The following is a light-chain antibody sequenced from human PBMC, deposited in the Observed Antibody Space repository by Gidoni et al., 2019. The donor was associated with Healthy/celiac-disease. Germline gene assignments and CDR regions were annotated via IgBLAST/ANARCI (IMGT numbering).Light chain of an antibody. CDR3: QQRSNWPPT. V-gene: IGKV3-11*01. CDR2: DAS. CDR1: QSVSSY. J-gene: IGKJ3*01. Sequence: DTVLTQSPATLSLSPGERATLSCRASQSVSSYLAWYQQKPGQAPRLLIDDASNRATGSPARFSGSGSGTDFTLTISSLEPEDFAVYYCQQRSNWPPTFGPGTKVDIK.